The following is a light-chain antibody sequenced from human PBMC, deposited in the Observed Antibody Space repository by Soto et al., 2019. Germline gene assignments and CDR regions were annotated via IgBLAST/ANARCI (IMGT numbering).Light chain of an antibody. Sequence: DMEVPRCPSSVSACVGDGGTIAGWASQSISSYLNWYQQKPGKAPKLLIYAASSLQSGVPSRFSGSGSGTDFTLTISSLQPEDFATYYCQQSYSTPWTFGQGTKVDIK. V-gene: IGKV1-39*01. CDR1: QSISSY. CDR3: QQSYSTPWT. CDR2: AAS. J-gene: IGKJ1*01.